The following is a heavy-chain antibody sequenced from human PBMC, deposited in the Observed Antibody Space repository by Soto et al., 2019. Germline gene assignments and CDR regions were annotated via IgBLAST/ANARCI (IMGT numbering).Heavy chain of an antibody. Sequence: GGSLRLSCAASGFTFSSYAMHWVRQAPGKGLEYVSAISSNGGSTYYANSVKGRFTISRDNSKNTLYLQMGSLRAEDMAVYYCARVIAATPAGNWFDPWGQGTLVTVSS. J-gene: IGHJ5*02. CDR1: GFTFSSYA. CDR3: ARVIAATPAGNWFDP. CDR2: ISSNGGST. D-gene: IGHD2-15*01. V-gene: IGHV3-64*01.